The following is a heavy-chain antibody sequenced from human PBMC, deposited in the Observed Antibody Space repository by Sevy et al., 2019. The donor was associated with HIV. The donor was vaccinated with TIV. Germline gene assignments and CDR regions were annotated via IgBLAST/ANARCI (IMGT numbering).Heavy chain of an antibody. CDR3: ARPEDIVVVPAASHYYYYGMDV. Sequence: ASVKVSCKASGGTFSSYAISWVRQAPGQGLEWMGGIIPIFGTANYAQKFQGRVTITADESTSTAYMELSSLRSEDTAVYYWARPEDIVVVPAASHYYYYGMDVWGQGTTVTVSS. CDR1: GGTFSSYA. CDR2: IIPIFGTA. J-gene: IGHJ6*02. V-gene: IGHV1-69*13. D-gene: IGHD2-2*01.